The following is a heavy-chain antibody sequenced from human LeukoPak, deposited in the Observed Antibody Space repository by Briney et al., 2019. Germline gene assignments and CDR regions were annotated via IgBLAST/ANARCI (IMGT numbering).Heavy chain of an antibody. Sequence: SETLSLTCAVYGGSFSGYYWSWIRQPPGKGLEWIGEINHSGSTNYNPSLKSRVTISVDTSKNQFSLELSSVTAADTAVYYCARGDSSSSPGWFDPWGQGTLVTVSS. D-gene: IGHD6-6*01. CDR3: ARGDSSSSPGWFDP. J-gene: IGHJ5*02. CDR2: INHSGST. V-gene: IGHV4-34*01. CDR1: GGSFSGYY.